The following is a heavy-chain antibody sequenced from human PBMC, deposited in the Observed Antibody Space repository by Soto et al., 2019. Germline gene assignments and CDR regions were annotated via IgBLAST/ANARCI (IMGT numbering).Heavy chain of an antibody. J-gene: IGHJ4*02. V-gene: IGHV3-48*01. Sequence: AGSPRLSCAASGFTFRSYSINWARQAPGKGLDWISYISASTTSIYYADSVQGRFTISRDNAKNSLFLQMNSLRAEDSGIYFGVRGNYEKSIHYWGQGTRVTVSS. CDR1: GFTFRSYS. CDR3: VRGNYEKSIHY. D-gene: IGHD3-16*01. CDR2: ISASTTSI.